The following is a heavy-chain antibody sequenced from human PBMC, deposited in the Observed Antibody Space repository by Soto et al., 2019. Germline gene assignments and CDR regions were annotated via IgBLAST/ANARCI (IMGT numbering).Heavy chain of an antibody. CDR2: ISYDGSNK. CDR1: GFTFSSYG. CDR3: AKDREWELLRDDAFDI. J-gene: IGHJ3*02. V-gene: IGHV3-30*18. Sequence: GGSLRLSCAASGFTFSSYGMHWVRQAPGKGLEWVAVISYDGSNKYYADSVKGRFTISRDNSKNTLYLQMNSLRAEDTAVYYCAKDREWELLRDDAFDIWGQGTMVTVSS. D-gene: IGHD1-26*01.